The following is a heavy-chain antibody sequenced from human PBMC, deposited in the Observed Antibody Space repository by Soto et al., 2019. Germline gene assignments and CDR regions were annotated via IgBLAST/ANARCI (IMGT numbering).Heavy chain of an antibody. CDR3: ANQYYDFWSGYSHDAFDI. J-gene: IGHJ3*02. Sequence: GGSLRLSCAASGFTFDDYAMHWVRRVPGKGLEWVSSISWNSNIIGYADSVKGRFTISRDNAKNSLYLQMNSLRPEDTAVYYCANQYYDFWSGYSHDAFDIWGQGTMVTVSS. D-gene: IGHD3-3*01. V-gene: IGHV3-9*01. CDR2: ISWNSNII. CDR1: GFTFDDYA.